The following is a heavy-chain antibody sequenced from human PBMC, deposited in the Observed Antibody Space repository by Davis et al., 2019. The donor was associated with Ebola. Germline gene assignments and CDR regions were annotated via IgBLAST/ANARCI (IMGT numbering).Heavy chain of an antibody. CDR1: VYTFTSYY. CDR2: INPSDGNT. V-gene: IGHV1-46*01. J-gene: IGHJ3*01. Sequence: SVTVSCLASVYTFTSYYMHWVRQAPGQGLEWMGIINPSDGNTEYAQKFQGRVTMTRDTSTTTVYMELSSLRSEDTAVYYCARDDTGYISNLDRFRDHPFDLWGQGTMVTVSS. CDR3: ARDDTGYISNLDRFRDHPFDL. D-gene: IGHD4-11*01.